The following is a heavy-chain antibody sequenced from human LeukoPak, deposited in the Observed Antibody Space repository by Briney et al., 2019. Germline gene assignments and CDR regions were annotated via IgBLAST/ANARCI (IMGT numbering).Heavy chain of an antibody. CDR1: GGSFSGYY. V-gene: IGHV4-34*01. D-gene: IGHD6-13*01. CDR3: AGWRRRAAGAFDI. CDR2: INHSGST. Sequence: SETLSLTCAVYGGSFSGYYWSWIRQPPGKGLEWIGEINHSGSTNYNPSLKSRVTISVDTSKNQFSLKLSSVTAADTAVYYCAGWRRRAAGAFDIWGQGTMVTVSS. J-gene: IGHJ3*02.